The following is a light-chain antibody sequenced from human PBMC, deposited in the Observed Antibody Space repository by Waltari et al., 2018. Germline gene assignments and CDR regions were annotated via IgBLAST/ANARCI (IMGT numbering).Light chain of an antibody. CDR1: SSDVGGYNY. CDR2: GVS. CDR3: SSYVGSNVL. J-gene: IGLJ2*01. Sequence: QSALTQPPSASGSPGQSVTISCTGTSSDVGGYNYVSWYQQHPGKAPKLMIYGVSQRPSGVPDRFAGSKSGNTASLIVSGLQAEDEADYYCSSYVGSNVLFGGGTKLTVL. V-gene: IGLV2-8*01.